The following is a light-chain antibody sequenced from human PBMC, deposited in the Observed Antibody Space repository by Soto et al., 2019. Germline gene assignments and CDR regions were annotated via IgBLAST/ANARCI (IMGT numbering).Light chain of an antibody. J-gene: IGLJ1*01. V-gene: IGLV1-40*01. CDR3: QSYDSILSAHYV. CDR1: SSNIGATYD. Sequence: QSVLTQPPSVSGAPGQRVTISCTGSSSNIGATYDVQWYQQLPGTAPKLLIYGNSNRPSGVPDRFSGSKSGTSASLAITGLQADDVADYYCQSYDSILSAHYVFGTGTKVTVL. CDR2: GNS.